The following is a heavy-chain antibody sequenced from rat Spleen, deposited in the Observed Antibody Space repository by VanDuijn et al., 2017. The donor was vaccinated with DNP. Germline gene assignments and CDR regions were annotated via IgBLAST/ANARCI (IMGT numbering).Heavy chain of an antibody. CDR2: ISSTGVVT. D-gene: IGHD1-11*01. CDR1: GFTFSDYD. V-gene: IGHV5-25*01. CDR3: TKRWYGSFDY. J-gene: IGHJ2*01. Sequence: EVQLLESGGGLVQPGRSMKLSCAASGFTFSDYDMAWVRQAPTKGLEWVAAISSTGVVTYYRDSVKGRFTVSRDNGKNILYLQMDSLRSEDTATYYCTKRWYGSFDYWGQGVMVTISP.